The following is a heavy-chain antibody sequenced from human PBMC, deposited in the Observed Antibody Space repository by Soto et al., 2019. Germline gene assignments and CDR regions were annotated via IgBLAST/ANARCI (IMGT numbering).Heavy chain of an antibody. CDR2: IYYSGST. CDR1: GGSISSSSYY. J-gene: IGHJ6*03. Sequence: SSETLSLTCTVSGGSISSSSYYWGWIRQPPGKGLEWIGSIYYSGSTYYNPSLKSRVTISVDTSKNQFSLKLSSVTAADTAVYYCARHVSPYYYYYYMDVWGKGTTVTVSS. CDR3: ARHVSPYYYYYYMDV. V-gene: IGHV4-39*01.